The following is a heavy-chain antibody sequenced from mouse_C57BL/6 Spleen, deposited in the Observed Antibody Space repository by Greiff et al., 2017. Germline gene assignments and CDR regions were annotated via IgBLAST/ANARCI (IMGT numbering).Heavy chain of an antibody. CDR3: ARVLDSSGYFDY. CDR2: LSDGGSYT. V-gene: IGHV5-4*03. J-gene: IGHJ2*01. CDR1: GFTFSSYA. D-gene: IGHD3-2*02. Sequence: EVKLVESGGGLVKPGGSLKLSCAASGFTFSSYAMSWVRQTPEKRLGWVATLSDGGSYTYYPDNVKGRFTISRDNAKNNLYLQMSHLKSEDTAMYYCARVLDSSGYFDYWGQGTTLTVSS.